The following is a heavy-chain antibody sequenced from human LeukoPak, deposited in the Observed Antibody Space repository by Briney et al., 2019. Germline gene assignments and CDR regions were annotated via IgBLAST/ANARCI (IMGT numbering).Heavy chain of an antibody. CDR3: AKVDGYSYGTFDY. Sequence: GGSLRLSCAASGFTFSSYGMSWVRQAPGKGLEWVSAISGSGGSTYYADSVKGRFTISRDNSKNTLYLQMNSLRAEDTAVYYCAKVDGYSYGTFDYWGQGTLVTVSS. J-gene: IGHJ4*02. CDR2: ISGSGGST. D-gene: IGHD5-18*01. CDR1: GFTFSSYG. V-gene: IGHV3-23*01.